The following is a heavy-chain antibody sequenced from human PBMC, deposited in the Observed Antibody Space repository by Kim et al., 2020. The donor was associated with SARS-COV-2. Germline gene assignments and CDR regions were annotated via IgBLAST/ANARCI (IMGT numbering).Heavy chain of an antibody. D-gene: IGHD6-13*01. CDR1: GFTFSSYE. CDR3: ASTEPPYDSSSWYRTYYYYGMDV. V-gene: IGHV3-48*03. J-gene: IGHJ6*02. Sequence: GGSLRLSCAASGFTFSSYEMNWVRQAPGKGLEWVSYISSSGSTIYYADSVKGRFTISRDNAKNSLYLQMNSLRAEDTAVYYCASTEPPYDSSSWYRTYYYYGMDVWGQGTTVTVSS. CDR2: ISSSGSTI.